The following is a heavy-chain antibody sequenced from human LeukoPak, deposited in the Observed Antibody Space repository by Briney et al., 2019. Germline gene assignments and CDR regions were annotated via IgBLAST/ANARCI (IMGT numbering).Heavy chain of an antibody. Sequence: SETLSLTCTVSGGSISSYYWNWIRQPPGKGLEWIGYIHYSGNANYNPSLKGRVTISVDTSKNQFPLNLASVTAADTAVYYCAREWSSGWAEFDYWGRGTLVTVSS. CDR1: GGSISSYY. CDR2: IHYSGNA. V-gene: IGHV4-59*01. D-gene: IGHD6-25*01. CDR3: AREWSSGWAEFDY. J-gene: IGHJ4*02.